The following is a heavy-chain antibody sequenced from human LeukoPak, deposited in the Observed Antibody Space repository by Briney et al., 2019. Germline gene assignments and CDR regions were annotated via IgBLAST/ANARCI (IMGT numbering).Heavy chain of an antibody. Sequence: GGSLRLSCAASGFTFSSYWMNWVRQAPGKGLEWVSNIKRDGSEKYYVDSVKGRFTISRDNAKNSLYLQMNSLRAEDTAVSYCARDVKYSPTWFDPWGQGTLVTVSS. J-gene: IGHJ5*02. CDR1: GFTFSSYW. D-gene: IGHD2-21*01. CDR3: ARDVKYSPTWFDP. V-gene: IGHV3-7*01. CDR2: IKRDGSEK.